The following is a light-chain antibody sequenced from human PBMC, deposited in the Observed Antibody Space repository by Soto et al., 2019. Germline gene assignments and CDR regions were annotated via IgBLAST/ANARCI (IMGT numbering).Light chain of an antibody. Sequence: IVLTQSPGTLSLSPGERGTLSCRASQHIASSYLAWYQQKRGQPPRLLIYGASTRASGIPDRFSGSGSGKDFNLPISRLEPEDFAVYYCQLYGGSPIFSFGPGTKVDIK. CDR1: QHIASSY. CDR2: GAS. CDR3: QLYGGSPIFS. V-gene: IGKV3-20*01. J-gene: IGKJ3*01.